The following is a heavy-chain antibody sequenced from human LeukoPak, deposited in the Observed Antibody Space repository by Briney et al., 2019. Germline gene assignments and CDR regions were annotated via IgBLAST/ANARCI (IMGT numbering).Heavy chain of an antibody. Sequence: SDTLSLTCTVSGDSISTNFWTWIRQPPGMGLEWIGNIYTSGSTDYNPSLKSRVTISVDTSKNQFSLRLSSVIAADTAVYYCARAYSSGWYVFDYWGQGTQVTVSS. J-gene: IGHJ4*02. D-gene: IGHD6-19*01. CDR3: ARAYSSGWYVFDY. V-gene: IGHV4-4*09. CDR1: GDSISTNF. CDR2: IYTSGST.